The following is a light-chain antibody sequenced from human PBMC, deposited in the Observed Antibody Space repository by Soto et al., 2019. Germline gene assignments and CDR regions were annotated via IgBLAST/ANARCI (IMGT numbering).Light chain of an antibody. J-gene: IGKJ4*01. Sequence: IVMTQSPGTLSVSPGERVTLSCRASQSVSSNLAWYQQRPGQAPRLLIYSVSSRDTDIPARFSGSGSGTDFTLTISSLQPEDFATYYCLQDYNYPLTFGGGTKVDIK. CDR3: LQDYNYPLT. CDR1: QSVSSN. CDR2: SVS. V-gene: IGKV3-15*01.